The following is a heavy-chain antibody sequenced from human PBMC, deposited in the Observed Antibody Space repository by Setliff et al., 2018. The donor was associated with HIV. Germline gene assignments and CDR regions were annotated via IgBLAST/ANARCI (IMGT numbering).Heavy chain of an antibody. D-gene: IGHD3-10*01. CDR3: ARDYNYASGTYNWFDP. V-gene: IGHV7-4-1*02. Sequence: ASVKVPCKASGYVFTTYVIHWVRQAPGRGLELMGWINANTGNPRYAPGFTGRFVFSLDTSATTAHLQINGLKTDDTAVYYCARDYNYASGTYNWFDPWGQGTLVTVSS. CDR2: INANTGNP. CDR1: GYVFTTYV. J-gene: IGHJ5*02.